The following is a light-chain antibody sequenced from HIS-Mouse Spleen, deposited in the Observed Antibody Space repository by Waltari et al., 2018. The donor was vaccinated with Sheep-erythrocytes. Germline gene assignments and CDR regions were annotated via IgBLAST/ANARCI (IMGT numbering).Light chain of an antibody. V-gene: IGLV3-25*03. CDR1: ALPKQY. CDR2: KER. J-gene: IGLJ1*01. CDR3: ESADSSGTYV. Sequence: SYELTQPPSVSVSPGQTARITCSGDALPKQYAYWYQQKPGQAPVVVIYKERGSPYGFPERLIGTSSGTTVTLSISGVQAEDEADYYCESADSSGTYVFGTGTKVTVL.